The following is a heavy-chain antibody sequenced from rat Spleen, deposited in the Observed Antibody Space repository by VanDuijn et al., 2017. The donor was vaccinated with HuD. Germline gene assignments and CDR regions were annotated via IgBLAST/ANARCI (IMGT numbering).Heavy chain of an antibody. CDR3: TRPNNPYWYFDF. J-gene: IGHJ1*01. Sequence: QVQLKESGPGLVQPSQTLSLTCTVSGLSLTSNSVHWVRQPPGKGLEWMGRIQSGGTTDYNSALKSRLSISRDTSKSQVFLKMNSLQTEDTAIYFCTRPNNPYWYFDFWGPGTMVTVSS. V-gene: IGHV2-1*01. D-gene: IGHD1-10*01. CDR1: GLSLTSNS. CDR2: IQSGGTT.